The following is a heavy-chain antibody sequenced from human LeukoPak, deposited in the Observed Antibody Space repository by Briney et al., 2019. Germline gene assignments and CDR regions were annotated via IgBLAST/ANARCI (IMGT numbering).Heavy chain of an antibody. CDR2: IIPIFGTA. D-gene: IGHD6-13*01. CDR1: GYTFTSYG. J-gene: IGHJ4*02. CDR3: ARVYKQQLVRVFDY. Sequence: SVKVSCKASGYTFTSYGISWVRQAPGQGLEWMGGIIPIFGTANYAQKFQGRVTITTDESTSTAYMELRSLRSDDTAVYYCARVYKQQLVRVFDYWGQGTLVTVSS. V-gene: IGHV1-69*05.